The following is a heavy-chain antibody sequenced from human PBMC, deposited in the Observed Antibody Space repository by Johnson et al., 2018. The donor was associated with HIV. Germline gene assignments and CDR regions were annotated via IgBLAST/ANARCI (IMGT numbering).Heavy chain of an antibody. CDR1: GFIFSDYY. V-gene: IGHV3-11*04. CDR2: VSSSGSTI. J-gene: IGHJ3*02. Sequence: QVQLVESGGGLVKPGGSLRLSCAASGFIFSDYYMSWIRQAPGKGLEWVSYVSSSGSTIYYADSVKGRFTISRDNAKKSLYLQMNSLRVEDTAVYYCATRDPTHRPGVFDIWGQGTMVIVSS. D-gene: IGHD1-14*01. CDR3: ATRDPTHRPGVFDI.